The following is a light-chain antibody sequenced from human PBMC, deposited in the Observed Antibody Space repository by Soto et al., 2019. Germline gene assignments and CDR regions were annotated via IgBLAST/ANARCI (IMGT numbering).Light chain of an antibody. J-gene: IGKJ2*01. CDR3: QQYDNSPMFT. Sequence: DIQMTQSPSSLSASVGDSVTITCQASQDIYDYLNWYQHKPGKAPRLLIYAASNLETGVTSRFSGSGSGTDFTFTINSLQPEDIATYYCQQYDNSPMFTFGRGTKVEI. V-gene: IGKV1-33*01. CDR2: AAS. CDR1: QDIYDY.